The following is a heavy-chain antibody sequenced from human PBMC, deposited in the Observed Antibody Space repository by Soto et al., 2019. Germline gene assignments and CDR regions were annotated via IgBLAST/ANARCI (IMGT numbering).Heavy chain of an antibody. V-gene: IGHV4-34*01. J-gene: IGHJ4*02. CDR3: ARDKITGLFDY. CDR1: GGSCSGYS. Sequence: TSEPLSLTCAVEGGSCSGYSWTWIRQPPGTGLEWIGEINHTGSTNYNPSLKSRVTISVDTSKNQFSLKLTSVTAADTAVYYCARDKITGLFDYWGQGTLVTVSP. CDR2: INHTGST. D-gene: IGHD2-8*02.